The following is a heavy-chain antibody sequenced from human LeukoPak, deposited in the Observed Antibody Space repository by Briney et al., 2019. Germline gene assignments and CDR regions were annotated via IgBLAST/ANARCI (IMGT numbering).Heavy chain of an antibody. V-gene: IGHV4-59*01. CDR2: IYYSGST. Sequence: PSETLSLTCTVSGGSISSYYWSWIRQPPGKGLEWIGYIYYSGSTNYNPPLKSRVTISVDTSKNQFSLKLSSVTAADTAVYYCARGIRFLPYYFDYWGQGTLVTVSS. J-gene: IGHJ4*02. D-gene: IGHD3-3*01. CDR1: GGSISSYY. CDR3: ARGIRFLPYYFDY.